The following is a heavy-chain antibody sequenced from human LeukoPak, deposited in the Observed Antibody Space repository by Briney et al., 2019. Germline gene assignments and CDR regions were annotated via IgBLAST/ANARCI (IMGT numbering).Heavy chain of an antibody. V-gene: IGHV3-23*01. CDR2: ISGSGSST. Sequence: PGGSLRLSCAASGFTFSSYATSWVRQAPGKGLEWVSAISGSGSSTYYADSVKGRFTISRDNSKNTLYLQMNSLRAEDTALYYCAKEVGYDSSGYDDFWGQGTLVTVSS. CDR3: AKEVGYDSSGYDDF. CDR1: GFTFSSYA. J-gene: IGHJ4*02. D-gene: IGHD3-22*01.